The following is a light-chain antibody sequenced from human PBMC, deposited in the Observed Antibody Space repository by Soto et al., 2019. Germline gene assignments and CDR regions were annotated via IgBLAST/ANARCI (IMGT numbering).Light chain of an antibody. CDR3: QQYSSTFWT. J-gene: IGKJ1*01. V-gene: IGKV3-20*01. Sequence: EIVLTQSPGTLSLSPGERTTLSCRASQSISSSYLAWYQQKPGQAPRLLVYGASSRATGIPDMFSGSGSGTDFTLTTSRLEPEDFAMYYCQQYSSTFWTLGQGTKVEIK. CDR1: QSISSSY. CDR2: GAS.